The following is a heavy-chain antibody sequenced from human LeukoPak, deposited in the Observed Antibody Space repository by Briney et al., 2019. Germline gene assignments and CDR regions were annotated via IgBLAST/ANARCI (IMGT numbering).Heavy chain of an antibody. V-gene: IGHV3-30*18. CDR3: VKALYGSGSYYDPNFEY. CDR2: ISSDGASK. J-gene: IGHJ4*02. D-gene: IGHD3-10*01. Sequence: QPGGSLRLSCAASGFTFTSYGMHWVRQAPGKGLEWVAVISSDGASKYSADSVKGRFSISRDNSKNTLHLQMNSLRAEDTAVYYCVKALYGSGSYYDPNFEYWGQGTLVTVSS. CDR1: GFTFTSYG.